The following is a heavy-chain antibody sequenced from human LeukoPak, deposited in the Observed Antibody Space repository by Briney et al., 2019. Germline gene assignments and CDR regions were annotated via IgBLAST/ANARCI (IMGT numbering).Heavy chain of an antibody. V-gene: IGHV3-30-3*01. CDR3: ARDLSDLLWFGEESDY. J-gene: IGHJ4*02. D-gene: IGHD3-10*01. CDR2: ISYDGSNK. CDR1: GFTFSSYA. Sequence: GGSLRLSCAASGFTFSSYAMHWVRQAPGKGLEWVAVISYDGSNKYYADSVKGRFTISRDNSKNTLYLQMNSLRAEDTAVYYCARDLSDLLWFGEESDYWGQGTLVTVSS.